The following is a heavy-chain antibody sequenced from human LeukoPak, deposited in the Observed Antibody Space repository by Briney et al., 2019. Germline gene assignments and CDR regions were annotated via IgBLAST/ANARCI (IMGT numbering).Heavy chain of an antibody. D-gene: IGHD3-22*01. J-gene: IGHJ3*02. CDR2: ISGSGGST. Sequence: GGSLRLSCAASGFTFGSYAMNWVRQAPGKGLEWVSTISGSGGSTYYADSVKGRFTIPRDNSKNTLYLQMGSLRAEDMAVYYCARGGTYYYDSSGYYDAFDIWGQGSMVTVSS. CDR3: ARGGTYYYDSSGYYDAFDI. CDR1: GFTFGSYA. V-gene: IGHV3-23*01.